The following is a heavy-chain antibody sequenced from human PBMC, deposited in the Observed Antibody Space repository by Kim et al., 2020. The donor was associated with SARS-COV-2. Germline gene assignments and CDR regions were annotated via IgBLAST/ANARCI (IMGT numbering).Heavy chain of an antibody. V-gene: IGHV6-1*01. CDR3: AREGRQVLSWLAYYYYYGMDV. D-gene: IGHD3-10*01. CDR2: TYYRSKWYN. CDR1: GDSVSSNSAA. J-gene: IGHJ6*02. Sequence: SQTLSLTCAISGDSVSSNSAAWNWIRQSPSRGLEWLGRTYYRSKWYNDYAVSVKSRITINPDTSKNQFSLQLNSVTPEDTAVYYCAREGRQVLSWLAYYYYYGMDVWGQGTTVTVSS.